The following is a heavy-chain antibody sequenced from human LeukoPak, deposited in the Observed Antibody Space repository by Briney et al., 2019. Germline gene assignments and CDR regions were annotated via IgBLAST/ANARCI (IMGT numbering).Heavy chain of an antibody. D-gene: IGHD2-2*01. CDR2: ISSSRSYI. J-gene: IGHJ4*02. CDR1: GFTFSSYS. CDR3: ASQLVVPAAVHDY. Sequence: PGRSLRLSCAASGFTFSSYSMNWVRQAPGKGLEWVSSISSSRSYIYYADSVKGRFTISRDNAKNSLYLQMNSLRAEDTAVYYCASQLVVPAAVHDYWGQGTLVTVSS. V-gene: IGHV3-21*01.